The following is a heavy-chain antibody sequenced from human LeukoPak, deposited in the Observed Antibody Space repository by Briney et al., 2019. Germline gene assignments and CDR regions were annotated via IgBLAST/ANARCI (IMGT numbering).Heavy chain of an antibody. D-gene: IGHD6-19*01. CDR3: AKLAGIRGWFVYYFDY. Sequence: GRSLRLSCAASGFTFSSYGMHWVRQAPGKGLEWVSGMSGRGDTSYYADSVKGRFTISRDNSKNTLFLQMNSLRAADTAVYYCAKLAGIRGWFVYYFDYWGQGTLVTVS. V-gene: IGHV3-23*01. CDR2: MSGRGDTS. CDR1: GFTFSSYG. J-gene: IGHJ4*02.